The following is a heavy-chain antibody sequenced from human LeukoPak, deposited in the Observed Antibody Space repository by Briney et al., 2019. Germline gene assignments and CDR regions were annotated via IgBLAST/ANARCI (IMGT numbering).Heavy chain of an antibody. Sequence: SEALSLTCTVSSGSITNYYWSWIRQPPGKGLEWIGYIYYTGSTNYNPSLKGRVTMSIDTSKNQFSLKLSSVTAADTAVYYCASLPYSRSPLFDLWGQGTLVTVSS. CDR3: ASLPYSRSPLFDL. V-gene: IGHV4-59*01. CDR1: SGSITNYY. J-gene: IGHJ4*02. D-gene: IGHD6-6*01. CDR2: IYYTGST.